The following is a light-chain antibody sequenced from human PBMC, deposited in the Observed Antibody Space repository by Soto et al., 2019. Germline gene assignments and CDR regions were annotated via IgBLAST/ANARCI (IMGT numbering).Light chain of an antibody. V-gene: IGLV2-14*01. CDR1: SSDVDGYNY. CDR3: SSYTGSSTLDV. CDR2: DVS. J-gene: IGLJ1*01. Sequence: QSALTQPASVSGSPGQSIPISCTGTSSDVDGYNYVSWYQQHPGKAPKLMIYDVSNRPSGVSNRFSGSKSGNTASLTISGLQAEDEADYYCSSYTGSSTLDVFGTGTKLTVL.